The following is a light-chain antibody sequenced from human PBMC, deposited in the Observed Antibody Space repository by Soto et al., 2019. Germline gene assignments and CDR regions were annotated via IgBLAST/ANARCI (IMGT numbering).Light chain of an antibody. Sequence: ESVLTQSPGTLSLSPGEEATLSCRASQSVSGNHLAWYQQKPGQAPRLLIFGASSRATGIPDRFSGSGSGTDFTLTISRLEPGDFAVYFCQQYVSSPRTFGQGTKVDIK. CDR2: GAS. CDR3: QQYVSSPRT. J-gene: IGKJ1*01. V-gene: IGKV3-20*01. CDR1: QSVSGNH.